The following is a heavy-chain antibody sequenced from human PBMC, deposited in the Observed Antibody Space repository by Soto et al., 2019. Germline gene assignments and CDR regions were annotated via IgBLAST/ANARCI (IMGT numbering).Heavy chain of an antibody. CDR2: IIPMFDII. CDR3: ARVEHENYGMVL. V-gene: IGHV1-69*02. Sequence: QLVQSGAEVKKPGSSVKVSCKVSGGTFSSYTITWVRQAPGEGLEWMGRIIPMFDIINYAQKFQGRVTITADKSTNTAYMELTRLKSDDTAVYYCARVEHENYGMVLWGQGTTVTVSS. CDR1: GGTFSSYT. J-gene: IGHJ6*01.